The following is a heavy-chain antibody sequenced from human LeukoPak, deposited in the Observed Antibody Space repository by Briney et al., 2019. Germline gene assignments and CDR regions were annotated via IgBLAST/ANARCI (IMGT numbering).Heavy chain of an antibody. CDR1: GFTFSSYW. CDR2: INSDGSST. J-gene: IGHJ3*01. CDR3: ARGSHAFDV. V-gene: IGHV3-74*01. Sequence: GGSLRLSCAASGFTFSSYWMHWVRQAPGKGLVWVSHINSDGSSTNYADSVKGRFTISRDNANNTLSLQMNSLRAEDTAVYYCARGSHAFDVWGQGTMVTVSS. D-gene: IGHD3-10*01.